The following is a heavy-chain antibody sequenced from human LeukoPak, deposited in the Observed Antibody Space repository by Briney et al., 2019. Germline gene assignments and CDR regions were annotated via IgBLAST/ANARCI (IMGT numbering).Heavy chain of an antibody. CDR3: ARDRRRLRRMNGDGDAFDI. Sequence: PGGSLRLSCAASGFSVGGNYISWVRQAPGKGLEWVSMIYSDGSIFHADSVKGRFTMSRDNSRNTLDLQMNSLRVEDTAVYFCARDRRRLRRMNGDGDAFDIWGQGTMVTVSS. D-gene: IGHD1-1*01. V-gene: IGHV3-53*01. CDR1: GFSVGGNY. CDR2: IYSDGSI. J-gene: IGHJ3*02.